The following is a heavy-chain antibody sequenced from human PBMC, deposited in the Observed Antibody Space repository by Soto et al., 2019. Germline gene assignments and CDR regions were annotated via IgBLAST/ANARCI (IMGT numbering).Heavy chain of an antibody. V-gene: IGHV3-30*03. CDR2: ILHDGSAE. J-gene: IGHJ6*02. CDR3: ARSRDGYSFYFYYGTDG. CDR1: GFTFTSYD. Sequence: GGSLRLSCAASGFTFTSYDMHWVRQAPGKGLEWMALILHDGSAEYYADSVKGRFTISRDNSRSTLYLQMNSLRAEDTAVYYCARSRDGYSFYFYYGTDGWGQGTTVTVSS. D-gene: IGHD4-4*01.